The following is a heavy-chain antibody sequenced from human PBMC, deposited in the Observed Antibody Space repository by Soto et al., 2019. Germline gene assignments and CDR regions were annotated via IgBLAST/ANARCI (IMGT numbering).Heavy chain of an antibody. D-gene: IGHD3-22*01. CDR1: GCTFSSYA. CDR3: AKERTNYYDSINDDAFDI. V-gene: IGHV3-23*01. CDR2: ISGSGGST. Sequence: PGGSLRLSCAASGCTFSSYAISWVRQAPGKGLEWVSAISGSGGSTYYADSVKGRFTISRDNSKNTLYLQMNSLRAEDTAVYYCAKERTNYYDSINDDAFDIWGQGTMVTVSS. J-gene: IGHJ3*02.